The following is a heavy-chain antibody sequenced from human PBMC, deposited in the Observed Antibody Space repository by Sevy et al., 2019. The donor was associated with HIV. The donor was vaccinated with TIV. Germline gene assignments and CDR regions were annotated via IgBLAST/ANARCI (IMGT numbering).Heavy chain of an antibody. J-gene: IGHJ4*02. CDR2: IFCDGTTK. V-gene: IGHV3-33*01. CDR1: GFTFSNFG. CDR3: SRESGSDWYMDH. Sequence: GGSLRLSCAASGFTFSNFGMHWVRQAAGKGLEWVAAIFCDGTTKYYGDSVKGRFTISRDNSKNTLYLQMSRLTGEDTAVYYCSRESGSDWYMDHWGQGTLVTVSS. D-gene: IGHD2-21*02.